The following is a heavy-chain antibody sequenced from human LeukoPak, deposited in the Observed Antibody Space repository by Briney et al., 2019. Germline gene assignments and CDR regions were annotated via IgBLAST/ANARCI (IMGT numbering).Heavy chain of an antibody. Sequence: PSETLSLTCTVSGGSISSYYWSWIRQPPGKGLEWIGSIYHSGSTYYNPSLKSRVTISVDTSKNQFSLKLSSVTAADTAVYYCARGGWLSEYYFDYWGQGTLVTVSS. V-gene: IGHV4-59*08. CDR1: GGSISSYY. D-gene: IGHD3-22*01. J-gene: IGHJ4*02. CDR3: ARGGWLSEYYFDY. CDR2: IYHSGST.